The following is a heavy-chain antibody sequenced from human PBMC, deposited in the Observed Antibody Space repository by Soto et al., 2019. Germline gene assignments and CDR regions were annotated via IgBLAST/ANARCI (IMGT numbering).Heavy chain of an antibody. V-gene: IGHV1-69*01. CDR3: ARFYYGGNPGEFDY. J-gene: IGHJ4*02. Sequence: QVQLVPAGAEVKKPGSSVKVSCKASGVTFSSYAISWVRQAPGQGLEWMGGILPIFGTANYAQKFQGRVTITADQSTSTAYMELRSLRSEDTAVYYCARFYYGGNPGEFDYLGQGTMVTGSS. D-gene: IGHD4-17*01. CDR1: GVTFSSYA. CDR2: ILPIFGTA.